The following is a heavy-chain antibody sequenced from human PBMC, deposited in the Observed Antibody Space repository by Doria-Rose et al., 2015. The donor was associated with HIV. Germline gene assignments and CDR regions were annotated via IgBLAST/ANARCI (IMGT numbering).Heavy chain of an antibody. V-gene: IGHV2-26*01. CDR1: GVSLSSPGMG. Sequence: QESGPVLVKPTETLTLTCTVSGVSLSSPGMGVSWIRQPPGKALEWLANIFSDDERSYKTSLKSRLTISRDSSTRQLVLTMTDMDPVDTATYYCARIKSSRWYHKYYFDFWGQGTLVIVSA. CDR2: IFSDDER. CDR3: ARIKSSRWYHKYYFDF. J-gene: IGHJ4*02. D-gene: IGHD6-13*01.